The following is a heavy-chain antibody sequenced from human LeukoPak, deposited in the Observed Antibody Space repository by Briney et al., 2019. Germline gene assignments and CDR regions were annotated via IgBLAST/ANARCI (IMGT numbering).Heavy chain of an antibody. D-gene: IGHD3-10*01. CDR1: GASISSYY. V-gene: IGHV4-59*13. Sequence: PSQTMSLTCTVSGASISSYYWSWIRQPPGKGLGWIGYRYYSGSTNYNPSLKSRVTISVDTSMNQVSLKLSSLTAADTAVYYCTGVRGSGDGNWFDPCGQGTTITVSS. CDR3: TGVRGSGDGNWFDP. J-gene: IGHJ5*02. CDR2: RYYSGST.